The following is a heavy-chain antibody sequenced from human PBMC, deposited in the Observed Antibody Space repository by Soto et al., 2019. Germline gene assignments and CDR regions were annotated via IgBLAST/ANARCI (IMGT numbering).Heavy chain of an antibody. D-gene: IGHD3-3*01. Sequence: SETLSLTCSVYGGYFSGYYWSWIRQPPGKGLEWIGEINHSGSTNYNPSLKSRVTISVDTSKNQFSLKLSSVTAADTAVYYCARSGYYTLTSDAFDIWGQGTMVTVSS. CDR1: GGYFSGYY. V-gene: IGHV4-34*01. CDR2: INHSGST. J-gene: IGHJ3*02. CDR3: ARSGYYTLTSDAFDI.